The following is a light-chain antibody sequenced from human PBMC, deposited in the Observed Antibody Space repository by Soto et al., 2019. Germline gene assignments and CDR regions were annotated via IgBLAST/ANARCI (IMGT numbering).Light chain of an antibody. CDR2: GAS. CDR3: QQYNNWPMYT. CDR1: QSVSSN. Sequence: EIVMTQSPATLSVSPGERTTLSCRASQSVSSNLAWYQQKPGQAPRLLIYGASTRATGIPARFSSSRSGTEFTLTISSLQSEDFAVYYCQQYNNWPMYTFGQGTKGDIK. J-gene: IGKJ2*01. V-gene: IGKV3-15*01.